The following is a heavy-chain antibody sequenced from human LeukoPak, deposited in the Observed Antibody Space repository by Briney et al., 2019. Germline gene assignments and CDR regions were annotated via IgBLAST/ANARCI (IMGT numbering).Heavy chain of an antibody. V-gene: IGHV4-59*13. CDR1: GGSISSYY. CDR2: IYYSGST. CDR3: ARAHAERWLQPYFDY. Sequence: SETLSLTCTVSGGSISSYYWSWIRQPPGKGLEWIGYIYYSGSTNYNPSLKSRVTISVDTSKNQFSLKLSSVTAADTAVYYCARAHAERWLQPYFDYWGQGTLVTVPS. D-gene: IGHD5-24*01. J-gene: IGHJ4*02.